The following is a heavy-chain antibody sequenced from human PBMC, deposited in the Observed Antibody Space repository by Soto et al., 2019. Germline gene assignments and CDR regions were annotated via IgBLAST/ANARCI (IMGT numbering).Heavy chain of an antibody. CDR2: INAGNGNT. V-gene: IGHV1-3*01. D-gene: IGHD3-10*01. J-gene: IGHJ4*02. Sequence: ASVKVSCKASGYTFTSYAMHWVRQAPGQRLEWMGWINAGNGNTKYSQKFQGRVTITRDTSASTAYMELSSLRSDDTAVYYCARDARGDEAPMDYWGQGTLVTVPQ. CDR1: GYTFTSYA. CDR3: ARDARGDEAPMDY.